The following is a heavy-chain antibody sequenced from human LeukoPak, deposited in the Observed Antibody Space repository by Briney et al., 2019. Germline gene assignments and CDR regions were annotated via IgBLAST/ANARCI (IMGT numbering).Heavy chain of an antibody. V-gene: IGHV3-66*01. J-gene: IGHJ6*03. D-gene: IGHD6-19*01. CDR1: GFTVSSNY. CDR2: IYSGGST. Sequence: GGSLRLSCAASGFTVSSNYMSWVRQAPGKGLEWVSVIYSGGSTYYADSVKGRFTISRDNSKNTLYLQMNSLRAEDTAVYYCARVLEEFYSSGWYESYYYYYYMDVWGKGTTVTVSS. CDR3: ARVLEEFYSSGWYESYYYYYYMDV.